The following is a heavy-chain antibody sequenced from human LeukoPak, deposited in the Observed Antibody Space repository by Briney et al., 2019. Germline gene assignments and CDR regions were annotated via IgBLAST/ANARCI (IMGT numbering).Heavy chain of an antibody. D-gene: IGHD1-26*01. CDR3: ARVRSGSYSDY. CDR2: ISSSSSNI. Sequence: GGSLRLSCAASGFTFSSYSMNWVRQAPGKGLEWVSSISSSSSNIYYTDSLTGRFAISRDNAKNSLYLQMNSLRAEDTAVYYCARVRSGSYSDYWGQGTLVTVSS. CDR1: GFTFSSYS. V-gene: IGHV3-21*01. J-gene: IGHJ4*02.